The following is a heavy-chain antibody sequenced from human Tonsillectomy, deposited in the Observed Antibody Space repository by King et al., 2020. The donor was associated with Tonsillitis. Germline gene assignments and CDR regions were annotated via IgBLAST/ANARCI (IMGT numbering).Heavy chain of an antibody. D-gene: IGHD3-10*01. CDR3: TRVWFGELYSPFDY. Sequence: VQLVESGGGLVQPGRSLRLSCTASGFTFGDYAMSWFRQAPGKGLEWVGFIRSKAYGRTTEYAASVKGRFTISRDDSKSIAYLQMNSLKTEDTAVYYCTRVWFGELYSPFDYWGQGTLVTVSS. V-gene: IGHV3-49*03. J-gene: IGHJ4*02. CDR2: IRSKAYGRTT. CDR1: GFTFGDYA.